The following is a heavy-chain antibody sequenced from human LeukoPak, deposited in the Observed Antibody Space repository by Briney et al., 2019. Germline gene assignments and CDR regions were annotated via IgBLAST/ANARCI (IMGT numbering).Heavy chain of an antibody. CDR2: IFVGSGNT. Sequence: GTSVKVSCKASGFTFTSSAMQWVRQARGQPLEWIGWIFVGSGNTNYAQKFQERVTITRDMSTSTAYMEPSSLRSEDTAVYYCAAGGYYDFWSVPPGMDVWGQGTTVTVSS. CDR1: GFTFTSSA. CDR3: AAGGYYDFWSVPPGMDV. J-gene: IGHJ6*02. V-gene: IGHV1-58*02. D-gene: IGHD3-3*01.